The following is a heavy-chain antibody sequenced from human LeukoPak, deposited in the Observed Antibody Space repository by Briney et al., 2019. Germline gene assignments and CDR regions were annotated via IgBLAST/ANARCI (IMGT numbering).Heavy chain of an antibody. J-gene: IGHJ4*02. CDR3: AEEVGNTYPTFDY. D-gene: IGHD1-26*01. V-gene: IGHV3-66*01. CDR2: IYSGGST. CDR1: GFTVSSNY. Sequence: GGSLRLSCAASGFTVSSNYMSWVRQAPGKGLEWVSVIYSGGSTYYADSVKGRFTISRDNSKNTLYLQMNSLRAEDTALYYCAEEVGNTYPTFDYWGQGTLVTVSS.